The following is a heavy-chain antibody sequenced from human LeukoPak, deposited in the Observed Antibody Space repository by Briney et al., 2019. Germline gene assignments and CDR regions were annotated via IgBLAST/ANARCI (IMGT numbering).Heavy chain of an antibody. CDR2: ISSSSSYI. J-gene: IGHJ3*02. CDR1: GFTFSSYS. V-gene: IGHV3-21*01. CDR3: ARGHDYEWTFDI. Sequence: RGSLRLSCAASGFTFSSYSMNWVRQAPGKGLEWVSSISSSSSYIYYADSVKGRFTISRDNAKNSLYLQMNSLRAEDTAVYYCARGHDYEWTFDIWGQGTMVTVSS. D-gene: IGHD4-17*01.